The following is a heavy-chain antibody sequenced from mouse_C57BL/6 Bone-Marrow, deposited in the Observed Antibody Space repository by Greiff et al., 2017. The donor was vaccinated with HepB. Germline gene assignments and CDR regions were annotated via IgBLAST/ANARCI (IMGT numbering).Heavy chain of an antibody. Sequence: EVMLVESGGDLVKPGGSLKLSCAASGFTFSSYGMSWVRQTPDKRLEWVATISSGGSYTYYPDSVKGRVTISRDNAKNTLYLQMSSLKSEDTAMYYCARPFYYYGSYYFDDWGQGTTLTVSS. J-gene: IGHJ2*01. V-gene: IGHV5-6*01. D-gene: IGHD1-1*01. CDR3: ARPFYYYGSYYFDD. CDR2: ISSGGSYT. CDR1: GFTFSSYG.